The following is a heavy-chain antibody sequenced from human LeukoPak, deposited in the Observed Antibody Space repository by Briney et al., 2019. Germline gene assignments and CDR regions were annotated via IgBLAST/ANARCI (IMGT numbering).Heavy chain of an antibody. D-gene: IGHD3-22*01. CDR3: ASQYYYDSSGYYYVGCFDP. Sequence: SVKVSCKASGGTFSSYAISWVRQAPGQGLEWMGGIIPIFGTANYAQKFQGRVTITTDESTSTAYMELSSLRSEDTAVYYCASQYYYDSSGYYYVGCFDPWGQGTLVTVSS. J-gene: IGHJ5*02. CDR1: GGTFSSYA. V-gene: IGHV1-69*05. CDR2: IIPIFGTA.